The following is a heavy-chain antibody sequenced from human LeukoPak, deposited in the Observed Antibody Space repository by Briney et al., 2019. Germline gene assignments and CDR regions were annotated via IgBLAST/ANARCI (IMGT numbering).Heavy chain of an antibody. CDR1: GGSISSGGYY. CDR2: IYYSGST. J-gene: IGHJ4*02. CDR3: ARVKIPDYFDY. Sequence: SQTLSLTCTVSGGSISSGGYYWSWIRQRPGKGLEWIGYIYYSGSTYYNPSLKSRVTISVDTSKNQFSLKLSSVTAADTAVYYCARVKIPDYFDYWGQGTLVTVSS. D-gene: IGHD2-21*01. V-gene: IGHV4-31*03.